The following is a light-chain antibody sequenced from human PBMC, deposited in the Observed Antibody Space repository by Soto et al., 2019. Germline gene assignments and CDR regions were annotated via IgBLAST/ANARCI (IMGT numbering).Light chain of an antibody. CDR1: SSDIDAYNY. Sequence: QSVLTQPASVSGSRGQSITISCTGTSSDIDAYNYVSWYQQHPGKAPKLMIYDVSNRPSGISNRFSGSKSGNTASLTISGLQAEDEADYYCSSYAGSSNVFGTGTKVTVL. CDR2: DVS. V-gene: IGLV2-14*01. CDR3: SSYAGSSNV. J-gene: IGLJ1*01.